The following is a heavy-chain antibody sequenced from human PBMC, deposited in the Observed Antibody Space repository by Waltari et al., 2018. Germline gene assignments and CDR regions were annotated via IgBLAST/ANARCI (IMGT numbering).Heavy chain of an antibody. J-gene: IGHJ3*02. CDR1: GYSISSGYY. CDR3: ARDIVVVPAGARDAFDI. Sequence: QVQLQESGPGLVKPSETLCLTCTVSGYSISSGYYWGWIRQPPGKGLEWIGSIYHSGSTYYNPSLKSRVTISVDTSKNQFSLKLSSVTAADTAVYYCARDIVVVPAGARDAFDIWGQGTMVTVSS. V-gene: IGHV4-38-2*02. D-gene: IGHD2-2*01. CDR2: IYHSGST.